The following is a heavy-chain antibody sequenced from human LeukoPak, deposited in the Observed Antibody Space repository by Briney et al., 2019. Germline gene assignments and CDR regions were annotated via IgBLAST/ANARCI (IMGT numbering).Heavy chain of an antibody. V-gene: IGHV4-39*01. CDR1: GGSISSSSYY. CDR3: ARQGPGYYFDY. Sequence: SETLSLTCTVSGGSISSSSYYWGWIRQPPGKGLEWIGSIYYSGSTYYNPSLKSRVTISVDTSKNQFSLKLSSVTAADTALYYCARQGPGYYFDYWGQGTLVTVSS. CDR2: IYYSGST. D-gene: IGHD1-14*01. J-gene: IGHJ4*02.